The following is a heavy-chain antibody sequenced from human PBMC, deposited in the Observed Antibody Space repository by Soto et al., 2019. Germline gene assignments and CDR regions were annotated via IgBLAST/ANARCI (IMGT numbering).Heavy chain of an antibody. Sequence: GGSLKLSCAASVFSFSSYSMNWVRQAPGKGLEWVSAISGSGGSTYYADSVKGRFTISRDNSKNTLYLQMNSLRAEDTAVYYCARDLAVVSDSWGQGTLVTVSS. CDR3: ARDLAVVSDS. V-gene: IGHV3-23*01. D-gene: IGHD3-22*01. CDR2: ISGSGGST. CDR1: VFSFSSYS. J-gene: IGHJ4*02.